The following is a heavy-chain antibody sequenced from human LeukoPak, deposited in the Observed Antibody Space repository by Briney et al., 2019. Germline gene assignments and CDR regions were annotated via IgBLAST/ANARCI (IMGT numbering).Heavy chain of an antibody. D-gene: IGHD2-21*02. V-gene: IGHV1-2*02. CDR2: INPNSGGT. Sequence: ASVKVSCKASGYTFTSYGISWVRQAPGQGLEWMGWINPNSGGTNYAQKFQGRVTMTRDTSISTAYMELSRLRSDDTAVYYCARGGLAYCGGDCSDAFGIWGQGTMVTVSS. CDR3: ARGGLAYCGGDCSDAFGI. CDR1: GYTFTSYG. J-gene: IGHJ3*02.